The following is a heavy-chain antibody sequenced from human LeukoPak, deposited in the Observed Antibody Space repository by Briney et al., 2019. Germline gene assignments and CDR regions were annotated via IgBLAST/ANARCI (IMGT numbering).Heavy chain of an antibody. D-gene: IGHD3-10*01. CDR1: GGTFSSYA. CDR3: ASGPLKVRGVIDYYYYMDV. Sequence: GSSVKVSCKASGGTFSSYAISWVRQAPGQGLEWMGGIIPIFGTASYAQKFQGRVTITADESTSTAYMELSSLRSEDTAVYYCASGPLKVRGVIDYYYYMDVWGKGTTVTVSS. CDR2: IIPIFGTA. J-gene: IGHJ6*03. V-gene: IGHV1-69*01.